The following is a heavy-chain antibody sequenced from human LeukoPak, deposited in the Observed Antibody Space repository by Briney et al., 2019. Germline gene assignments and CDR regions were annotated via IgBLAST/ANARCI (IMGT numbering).Heavy chain of an antibody. CDR1: GGTFSSYA. V-gene: IGHV1-69*05. CDR2: IIPIFGTA. Sequence: VASVKVSCKASGGTFSSYAISWVRQAPGQGLEWMGGIIPIFGTANYAQKFQGRVTITTDESTSTAYMELRSLRSDDTAVYYCARAQGYSYGLCSNWGQGTLVIVSS. D-gene: IGHD5-18*01. CDR3: ARAQGYSYGLCSN. J-gene: IGHJ4*02.